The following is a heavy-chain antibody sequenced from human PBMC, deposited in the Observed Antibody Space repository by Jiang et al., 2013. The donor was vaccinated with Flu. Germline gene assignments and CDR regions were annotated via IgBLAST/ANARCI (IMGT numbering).Heavy chain of an antibody. CDR1: GFTFSSYA. J-gene: IGHJ4*02. CDR2: ISGSGVTT. D-gene: IGHD2-8*02. V-gene: IGHV3-23*01. CDR3: ARGSTVHEY. Sequence: VQLLESGGGLLQPGGSLRLSCAASGFTFSSYAMSWVRQAPGKGLEWVSTISGSGVTTYYADSVKGRFTISRDISKNTLYLQMNRLRAEDTAVYYCARGSTVHEYWGQGTLVTVS.